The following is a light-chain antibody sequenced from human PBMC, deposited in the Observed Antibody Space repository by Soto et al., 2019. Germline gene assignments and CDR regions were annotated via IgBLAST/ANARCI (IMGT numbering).Light chain of an antibody. CDR2: GAS. Sequence: IVLTQSPGTLSLSPGERATLSCSASQSVSSSYLAWYQQKPGQAPRLLIYGASSRATGIPDRFSGSGSGTDFTLTISSLQPDDFATYYCQHYNSYSEAFGQGTKV. CDR3: QHYNSYSEA. CDR1: QSVSSSY. V-gene: IGKV3-20*01. J-gene: IGKJ1*01.